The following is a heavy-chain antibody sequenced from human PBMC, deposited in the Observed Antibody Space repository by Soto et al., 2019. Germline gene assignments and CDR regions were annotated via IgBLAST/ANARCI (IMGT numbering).Heavy chain of an antibody. J-gene: IGHJ6*02. D-gene: IGHD3-10*01. CDR3: ARWSGVGVAGMDV. CDR2: SFYSGIT. V-gene: IGHV4-30-4*01. Sequence: QVQLQESGPRLVKPLQTLSLTCTVSGDSINSGDYYWSWIRQPPGRGLEWVGYSFYSGITDYNPSPKSRMAISVDTSKNRWSLGLNSVTAADTAVYFCARWSGVGVAGMDVWGQGTTVSVSS. CDR1: GDSINSGDYY.